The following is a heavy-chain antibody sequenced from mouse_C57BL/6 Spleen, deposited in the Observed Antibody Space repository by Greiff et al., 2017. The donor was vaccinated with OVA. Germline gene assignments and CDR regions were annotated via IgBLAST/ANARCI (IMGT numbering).Heavy chain of an antibody. J-gene: IGHJ4*01. V-gene: IGHV1-52*01. CDR2: IDPSDSAT. CDR1: GYTFTSYW. Sequence: VQLQQPGAELVRPGSSVKLSCKASGYTFTSYWMHWVKQRPIQGLEWIGNIDPSDSATHYNQKFKDKAILTVDKSSSTAYMQRSSLTAEDAAVYYGAREGAGTGAMDYWGQGTSVTVSS. CDR3: AREGAGTGAMDY. D-gene: IGHD4-1*01.